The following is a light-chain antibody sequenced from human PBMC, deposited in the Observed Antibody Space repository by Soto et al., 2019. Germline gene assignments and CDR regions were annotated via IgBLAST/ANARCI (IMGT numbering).Light chain of an antibody. CDR2: GAS. CDR3: QQHGISHIT. CDR1: HIFLYSSNDKNY. Sequence: DIVMTQSPDSLAGSLFERATINCKSIHIFLYSSNDKNYLAWYQQKPGQAPRLLIFGASSRATGIPDRFSGSGSGTDFTLTISRLEPEDFAVYYCQQHGISHITFGQGTRMEIK. V-gene: IGKV4-1*01. J-gene: IGKJ5*01.